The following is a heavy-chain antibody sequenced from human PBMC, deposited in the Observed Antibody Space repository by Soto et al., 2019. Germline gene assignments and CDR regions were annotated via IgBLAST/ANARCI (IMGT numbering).Heavy chain of an antibody. CDR1: GFTFNIYA. D-gene: IGHD4-17*01. J-gene: IGHJ6*02. CDR3: AREDDYGYRYINYGLDV. V-gene: IGHV3-30-3*01. CDR2: ISFDGTKK. Sequence: PGGSLRLSCAASGFTFNIYALHWVRQAPGKGLEWVAVISFDGTKKYYSDSVKGRFTISRDNLKNTLYLQMNNLRVEDAALYFCAREDDYGYRYINYGLDVWGQ.